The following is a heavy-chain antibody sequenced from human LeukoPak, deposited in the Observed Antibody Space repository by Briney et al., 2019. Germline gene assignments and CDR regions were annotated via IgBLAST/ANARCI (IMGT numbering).Heavy chain of an antibody. V-gene: IGHV4-39*07. CDR2: ISYSGRT. CDR3: ARGLGIQLWFRAHPGTESFDY. CDR1: GDSISSTTYY. Sequence: PSETLSLTCSVSGDSISSTTYYWGWIRQPPGKGLEWIGNISYSGRTYYNPSLKSRVTISVDTSKNQFSLKLSSVTAADTAVYYCARGLGIQLWFRAHPGTESFDYWGQGTLVTVSS. D-gene: IGHD5-18*01. J-gene: IGHJ4*02.